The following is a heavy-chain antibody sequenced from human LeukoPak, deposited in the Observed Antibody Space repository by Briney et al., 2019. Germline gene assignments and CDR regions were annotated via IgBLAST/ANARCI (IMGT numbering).Heavy chain of an antibody. CDR3: ARDRGDGYYGYYFDY. CDR2: IYYSGST. J-gene: IGHJ4*02. D-gene: IGHD5-24*01. Sequence: SETLSLTCTVSGGSISSGGYYWSWIRQHPGKGLEWIGYIYYSGSTYYNPSLKSRVTISVDTSKNQFSLKLSFVTAADTAVYYCARDRGDGYYGYYFDYWGQGTLVTVSS. CDR1: GGSISSGGYY. V-gene: IGHV4-31*03.